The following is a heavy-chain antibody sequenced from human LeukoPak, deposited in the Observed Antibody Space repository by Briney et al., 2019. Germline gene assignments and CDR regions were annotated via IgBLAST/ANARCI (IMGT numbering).Heavy chain of an antibody. CDR3: ARRPGNCGGAAKRPDSCYYWYFDL. CDR1: GYSFARYE. D-gene: IGHD2-21*01. CDR2: MDPNNGDT. Sequence: ASVKVSCKASGYSFARYEINWVRQVTGQGLEWMGWMDPNNGDTAYAQNFQGRVTLTRDTPLSTADMELSGLTYEDTAVYYCARRPGNCGGAAKRPDSCYYWYFDLWGRGTLVTVSS. J-gene: IGHJ2*01. V-gene: IGHV1-8*01.